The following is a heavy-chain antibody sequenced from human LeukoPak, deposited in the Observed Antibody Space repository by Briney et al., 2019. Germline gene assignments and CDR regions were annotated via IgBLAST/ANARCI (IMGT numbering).Heavy chain of an antibody. CDR1: GFTFSSYT. J-gene: IGHJ6*01. CDR2: ISSSSSYI. Sequence: GGSLRLSCAASGFTFSSYTMNWVRQAPGKGLELGSYISSSSSYIYYADSVKGRFTISRDNAGNSLYLQMNSLRAEDTAVYYCARGSEGYCSGGGCYYGMDVWGQGTTVTVSS. D-gene: IGHD2-15*01. V-gene: IGHV3-21*01. CDR3: ARGSEGYCSGGGCYYGMDV.